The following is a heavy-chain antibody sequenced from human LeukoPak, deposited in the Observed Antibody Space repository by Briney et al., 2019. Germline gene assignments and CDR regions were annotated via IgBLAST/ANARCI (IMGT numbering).Heavy chain of an antibody. V-gene: IGHV3-23*01. J-gene: IGHJ4*02. D-gene: IGHD3-22*01. CDR1: GFTFSSYA. CDR2: ISGSGDST. Sequence: GGSLRLSCAASGFTFSSYAMSWVRQAPGKGLEWVSAISGSGDSTYYADSVKGRFTISRDNSKNTLYLQMNSLRAEDTAVYYCAKRGSGYPFYFDYWGQGTLVTVSS. CDR3: AKRGSGYPFYFDY.